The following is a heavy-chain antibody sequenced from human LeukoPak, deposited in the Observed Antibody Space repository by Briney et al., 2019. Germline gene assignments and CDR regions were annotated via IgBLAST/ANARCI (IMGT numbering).Heavy chain of an antibody. J-gene: IGHJ5*02. D-gene: IGHD4-23*01. Sequence: SETLSLTRAVSGGSISSGGYSWSWIRQPPGKGLEWIGYIYHSGSTYYNPSLKSRVTISVDRSKNQFSLKLSSVTAADTAVYYCARDFSGNSVWFDPWGQGTLVTVSS. CDR2: IYHSGST. CDR3: ARDFSGNSVWFDP. V-gene: IGHV4-30-2*01. CDR1: GGSISSGGYS.